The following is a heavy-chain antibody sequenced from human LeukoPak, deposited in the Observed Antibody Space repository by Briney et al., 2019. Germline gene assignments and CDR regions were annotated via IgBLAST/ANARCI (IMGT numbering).Heavy chain of an antibody. V-gene: IGHV1-8*01. D-gene: IGHD3-9*01. CDR3: ARGHANYDTLAGYSIYAMDV. CDR2: MSPKSGNT. J-gene: IGHJ6*02. CDR1: GYTFTSYD. Sequence: ASVKVSCKVSGYTFTSYDINWVRRATGQGLEWMGWMSPKSGNTGYAQKFQGRVTMTSYTSISTAYMELSSLGSEDTAVYYCARGHANYDTLAGYSIYAMDVWGQGTTVTVSS.